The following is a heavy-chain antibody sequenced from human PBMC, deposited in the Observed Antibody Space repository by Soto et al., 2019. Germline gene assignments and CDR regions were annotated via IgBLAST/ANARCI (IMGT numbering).Heavy chain of an antibody. Sequence: QESGPGLVKPSETLSLTCTVSSGSINNYYWSWIRQPPGKGLEWIAYIYYSGSTNYNPSFKSRVIASVDTSRNQFSLKLSSVTAADTAVYYCARWHSSSGYYGMDVWGQGTTVTVSS. D-gene: IGHD6-25*01. J-gene: IGHJ6*02. V-gene: IGHV4-59*01. CDR2: IYYSGST. CDR1: SGSINNYY. CDR3: ARWHSSSGYYGMDV.